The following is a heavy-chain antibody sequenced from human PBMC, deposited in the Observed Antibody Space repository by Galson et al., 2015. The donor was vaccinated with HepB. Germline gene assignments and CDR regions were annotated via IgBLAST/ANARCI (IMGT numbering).Heavy chain of an antibody. J-gene: IGHJ4*02. CDR3: AKESFDY. CDR2: ISYDGNNK. Sequence: SLRLSCAASGFTFSSYAMHWVRQAPGKGLEWVAVISYDGNNKYYADSVKGRFTISRDNSKNTLYLQMNSLRTEDTAVYYCAKESFDYWGQGTLVTVSS. CDR1: GFTFSSYA. V-gene: IGHV3-30*04.